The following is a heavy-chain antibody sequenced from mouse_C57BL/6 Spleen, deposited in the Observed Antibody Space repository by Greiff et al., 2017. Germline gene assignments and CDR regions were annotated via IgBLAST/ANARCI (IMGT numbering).Heavy chain of an antibody. CDR1: GYTFTDYN. CDR3: AKGGRTMSTADYFDY. Sequence: EVQLQQSGPELVKPGASVKMSCKASGYTFTDYNMHWVKQSHGKSLEWIGYINPNNGGTSYNQKFKGQATLTVNKSSSTAYMELRSLTSEDSAVYYWAKGGRTMSTADYFDYWGQGTTLTVSS. CDR2: INPNNGGT. V-gene: IGHV1-22*01. D-gene: IGHD2-4*01. J-gene: IGHJ2*01.